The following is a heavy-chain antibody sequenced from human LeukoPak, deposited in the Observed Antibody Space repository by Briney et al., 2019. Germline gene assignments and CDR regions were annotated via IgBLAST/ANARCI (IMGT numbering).Heavy chain of an antibody. CDR1: GGSISRGGYY. CDR2: IYFSGST. J-gene: IGHJ6*02. CDR3: ARLGGPHYYYYGMDA. V-gene: IGHV4-31*03. Sequence: SATLSLTCTVSGGSISRGGYYWSWIRHHPRKCRGWIGYIYFSGSTSYNPSLKSRVTISVESSKTQFSLKLSSVTAADTAVYYCARLGGPHYYYYGMDAWGQGTTVTVSS.